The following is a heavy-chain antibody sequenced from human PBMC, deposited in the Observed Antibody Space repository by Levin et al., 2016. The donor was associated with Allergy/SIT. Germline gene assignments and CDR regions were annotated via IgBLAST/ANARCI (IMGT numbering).Heavy chain of an antibody. CDR3: ARGGVGATFGVLY. J-gene: IGHJ4*02. V-gene: IGHV3-7*01. D-gene: IGHD1-26*01. CDR1: GFTFSNSW. Sequence: GESLKISCAASGFTFSNSWMIWVRQAPGKGPEWVANIKQDGSEKHYVDSVKGRFTISRDNAENSVYLQMNSLKGEDTAVYYCARGGVGATFGVLYWGQGTLVTVSS. CDR2: IKQDGSEK.